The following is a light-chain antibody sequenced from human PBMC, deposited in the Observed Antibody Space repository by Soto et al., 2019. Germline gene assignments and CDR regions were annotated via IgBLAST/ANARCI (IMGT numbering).Light chain of an antibody. Sequence: DIVMTQSPDSLAVSLGERATINCKSSQSVLYSSNNKNYLAWYQQKPGQPPKLLIYWASTRESGVPDRFSGSGSGTDFTLTISSLQAEDVAFYYCQQYYSTPHTFDQGTKLEIK. CDR2: WAS. CDR3: QQYYSTPHT. J-gene: IGKJ2*01. CDR1: QSVLYSSNNKNY. V-gene: IGKV4-1*01.